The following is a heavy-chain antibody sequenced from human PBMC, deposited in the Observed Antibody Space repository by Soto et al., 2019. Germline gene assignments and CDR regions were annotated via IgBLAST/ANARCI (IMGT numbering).Heavy chain of an antibody. V-gene: IGHV4-31*03. D-gene: IGHD5-12*01. CDR3: ARDRLRGWFDP. CDR2: IDYSGST. J-gene: IGHJ5*02. Sequence: QVQLQESGPGLVKPSQTLSLTCTVSGGSISRGGYYWRWIRQHPGQGLEWIGYIDYSGSTNYNPSLKSRVTRSVDTSKSQSSLKLSSVSAADTAVYYCARDRLRGWFDPCGQGTLVTVSS. CDR1: GGSISRGGYY.